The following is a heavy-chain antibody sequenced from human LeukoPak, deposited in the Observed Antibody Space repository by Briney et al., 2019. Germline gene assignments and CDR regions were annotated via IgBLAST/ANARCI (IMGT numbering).Heavy chain of an antibody. Sequence: SETLSLTCTVSGGSISSSSYYWGWIRQPPGKGLEWIGSIYYSGSTYYNPSLKSRVTISVDTSENQFSLKLSSVTAADTAVYYCAREDIVVVPAAMSNWFDPWGQGTLVTVSS. J-gene: IGHJ5*02. CDR1: GGSISSSSYY. D-gene: IGHD2-2*01. V-gene: IGHV4-39*02. CDR3: AREDIVVVPAAMSNWFDP. CDR2: IYYSGST.